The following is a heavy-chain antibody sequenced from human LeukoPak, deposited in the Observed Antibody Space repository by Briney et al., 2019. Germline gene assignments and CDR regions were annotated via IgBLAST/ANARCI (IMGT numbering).Heavy chain of an antibody. Sequence: ASVKVSCKASGYTFTSYGIGWVRQARGKGLEWMGWISAYNGNTNYAQKLQGRVTMTTDTSTSTAYMELRSLRADDTAVYYCARESYISGWYPQGKFYYYYGMDVWGQGTTVTVSS. V-gene: IGHV1-18*01. CDR3: ARESYISGWYPQGKFYYYYGMDV. CDR2: ISAYNGNT. J-gene: IGHJ6*02. D-gene: IGHD6-19*01. CDR1: GYTFTSYG.